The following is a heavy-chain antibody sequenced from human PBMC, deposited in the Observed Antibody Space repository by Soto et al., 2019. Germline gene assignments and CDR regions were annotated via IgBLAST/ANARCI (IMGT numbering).Heavy chain of an antibody. V-gene: IGHV3-53*04. J-gene: IGHJ4*02. CDR3: ARVGLSSSWYFDY. Sequence: EVQLVESGGGLVQPGGSLRLSCAASGFTVSSNYMSWVRQAPGKGLEWVSVIYSGGSTYYADSVKGRFTISRHNSKNTLYLQMNSLIAEDTAVYYCARVGLSSSWYFDYWGQGTLVTVSS. D-gene: IGHD6-13*01. CDR1: GFTVSSNY. CDR2: IYSGGST.